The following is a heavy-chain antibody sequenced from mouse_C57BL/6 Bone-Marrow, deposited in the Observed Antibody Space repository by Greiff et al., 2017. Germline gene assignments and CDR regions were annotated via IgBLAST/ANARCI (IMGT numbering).Heavy chain of an antibody. CDR3: ARGLLPYAMDY. D-gene: IGHD2-3*01. Sequence: DVMLVESGGGLVKPGGSLKLSCAASGFTFSSYAMPWVRQTPEKRLEWVATISDGGSYTYYPDNVKCRFTISRDNAKNNLYLQMSHLKSEDTAMYYCARGLLPYAMDYWGQGTSVTVSS. CDR2: ISDGGSYT. V-gene: IGHV5-4*03. CDR1: GFTFSSYA. J-gene: IGHJ4*01.